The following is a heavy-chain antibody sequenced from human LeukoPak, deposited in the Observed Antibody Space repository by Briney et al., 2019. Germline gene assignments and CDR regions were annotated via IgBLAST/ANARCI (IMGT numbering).Heavy chain of an antibody. V-gene: IGHV4-59*01. CDR3: ARGEYSSSYSPLNY. Sequence: SETLSLTCTVSGGSISSYYRSWIRQPPGKGLEWMGYIYSSGSPNYNPSLKSRVTISVDTSKDQFSLKLSSVTAADTAVYYCARGEYSSSYSPLNYWDQGTLVTVSS. J-gene: IGHJ4*02. D-gene: IGHD6-6*01. CDR1: GGSISSYY. CDR2: IYSSGSP.